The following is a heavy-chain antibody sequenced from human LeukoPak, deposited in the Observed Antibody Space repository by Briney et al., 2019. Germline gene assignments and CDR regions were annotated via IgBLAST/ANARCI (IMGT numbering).Heavy chain of an antibody. J-gene: IGHJ1*01. CDR3: ARDPNGNYVGAFDFQR. CDR2: ISGVNT. V-gene: IGHV3-23*01. D-gene: IGHD4-17*01. Sequence: GGSLRLSCAASGFTFSNYALTWVRQAPGRGLEWVSSISGVNTHYADSVKGRFSISRDNYKNTLYLQMSSLRAEDTAVYYCARDPNGNYVGAFDFQRWGQGTLVTVSS. CDR1: GFTFSNYA.